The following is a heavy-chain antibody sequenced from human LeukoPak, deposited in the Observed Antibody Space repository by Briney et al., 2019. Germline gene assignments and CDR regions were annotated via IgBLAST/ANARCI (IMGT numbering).Heavy chain of an antibody. D-gene: IGHD3-16*02. CDR3: ARALPYSMITFGGVIVSEFDY. J-gene: IGHJ4*02. CDR1: GYTFTSYG. V-gene: IGHV1-18*01. Sequence: ASVKVSCKASGYTFTSYGISWVRQAPGQGLEWMGWISAYNGNTNYAQKLQGRVTTTTDTSTSTAYMELRSLRSDDTAVYYCARALPYSMITFGGVIVSEFDYWGQGTLVTVSS. CDR2: ISAYNGNT.